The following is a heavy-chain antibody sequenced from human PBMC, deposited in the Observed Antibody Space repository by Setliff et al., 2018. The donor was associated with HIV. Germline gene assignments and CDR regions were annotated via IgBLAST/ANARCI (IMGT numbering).Heavy chain of an antibody. V-gene: IGHV4-4*07. CDR2: IYTSGTT. Sequence: SETLSLTCTVSGDSISSYYWSWIRQTAGKGLEWIGRIYTSGTTNYNPSLKRRVTMSVDTSKNQFSLKLSSVTAADTAGYYCARNFWNGPPDYYYYGLDVWGQGTTVTVSS. D-gene: IGHD3-3*01. CDR3: ARNFWNGPPDYYYYGLDV. CDR1: GDSISSYY. J-gene: IGHJ6*02.